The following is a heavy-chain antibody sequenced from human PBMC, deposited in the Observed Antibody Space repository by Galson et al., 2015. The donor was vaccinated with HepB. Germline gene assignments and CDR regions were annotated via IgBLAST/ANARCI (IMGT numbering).Heavy chain of an antibody. V-gene: IGHV3-21*01. CDR3: ARARGSESYCSGGHCYSDEAFDI. Sequence: SLRLSCAASGFTFSSYAMNWVRQAPGKGLEWVSSISSSSSYIYYADSVKGRFTISRDSAKNSLYLQMNSLRAEDTAVYYCARARGSESYCSGGHCYSDEAFDIWGQGTMVTVSS. D-gene: IGHD2-15*01. CDR1: GFTFSSYA. CDR2: ISSSSSYI. J-gene: IGHJ3*02.